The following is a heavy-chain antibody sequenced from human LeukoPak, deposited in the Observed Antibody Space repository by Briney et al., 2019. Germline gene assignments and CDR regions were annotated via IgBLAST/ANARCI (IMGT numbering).Heavy chain of an antibody. J-gene: IGHJ4*01. CDR1: GFTFSNYW. Sequence: SGGSLRLSCAASGFTFSNYWMHWVRQVPGKGLVWVSRSDGGGSSTSYADSVKGRFSISRDNAKSILYLQMNSLRAEDTAVHYCARGPGSSGGAYVGDYWGHGTLVTVSS. CDR3: ARGPGSSGGAYVGDY. CDR2: SDGGGSST. V-gene: IGHV3-74*01. D-gene: IGHD3-22*01.